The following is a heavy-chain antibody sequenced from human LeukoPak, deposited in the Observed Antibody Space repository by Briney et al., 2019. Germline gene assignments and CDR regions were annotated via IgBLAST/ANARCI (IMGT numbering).Heavy chain of an antibody. CDR2: INHSGST. CDR3: ARARNYYDSSGYYYEGDAFDI. Sequence: SETLSLTCAVYGGSLGGYSWSWICQPPGKGLEWIGEINHSGSTNYNPSLKSRVTISVDTSKNQFSLKLSSVTAADTAVYYCARARNYYDSSGYYYEGDAFDIWGQGTMVTVSS. CDR1: GGSLGGYS. D-gene: IGHD3-22*01. J-gene: IGHJ3*02. V-gene: IGHV4-34*01.